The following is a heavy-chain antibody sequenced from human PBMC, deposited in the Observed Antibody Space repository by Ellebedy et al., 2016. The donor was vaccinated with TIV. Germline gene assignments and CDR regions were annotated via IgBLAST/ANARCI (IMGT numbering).Heavy chain of an antibody. V-gene: IGHV1-2*02. CDR3: ASVTFSSLSPFDY. CDR2: IYTNSGDT. Sequence: AASVKVSCKASGGTFSSYAISWVRQAPGQGLEWMGWIYTNSGDTKYSQNFQGRVTMTRDTSIATAYLELNRLTSDDTATYYCASVTFSSLSPFDYWGQGTLVAVSS. D-gene: IGHD6-13*01. J-gene: IGHJ4*02. CDR1: GGTFSSYA.